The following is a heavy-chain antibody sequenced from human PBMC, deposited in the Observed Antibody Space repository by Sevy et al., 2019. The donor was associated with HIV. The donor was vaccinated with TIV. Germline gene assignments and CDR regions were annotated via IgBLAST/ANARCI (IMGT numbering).Heavy chain of an antibody. CDR1: GGSFSGYY. V-gene: IGHV4-34*01. J-gene: IGHJ4*02. CDR3: ARGRSGSYAY. CDR2: INHSGSA. D-gene: IGHD1-26*01. Sequence: SETLSLTCAVYGGSFSGYYWSWIRQPPGKGLEWIGEINHSGSANYNPSLKSRVTISVDTSKNQFSLKLSSVTAADTAVYYCARGRSGSYAYWGQGTLVTVSS.